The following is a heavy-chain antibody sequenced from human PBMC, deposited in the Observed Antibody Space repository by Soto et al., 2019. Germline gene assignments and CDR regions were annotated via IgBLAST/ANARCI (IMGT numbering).Heavy chain of an antibody. CDR1: GGSFSGYY. CDR3: ARGEDDFWSGYYPLDY. J-gene: IGHJ4*02. D-gene: IGHD3-3*01. Sequence: SETLSLTCAVYGGSFSGYYWSWIRQPPGKGLEWIGEINHSGSTTYNPSLKSRVTISVDTSKNQFSLKLSSVTAADTAVYYCARGEDDFWSGYYPLDYWGQGTLVTVSS. CDR2: INHSGST. V-gene: IGHV4-34*01.